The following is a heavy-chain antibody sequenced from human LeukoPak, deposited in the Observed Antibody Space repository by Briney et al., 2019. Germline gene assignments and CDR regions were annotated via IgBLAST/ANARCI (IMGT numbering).Heavy chain of an antibody. CDR1: GGSISSYY. D-gene: IGHD6-13*01. V-gene: IGHV4-4*07. CDR2: IYNSGST. Sequence: SETLSLTCTASGGSISSYYWSWLRQPAGKGREGIGRIYNSGSTNYNPSLKSRVTISVDTSKNQFSLKLSSVTAADTAVYYCARESWTDVFVIWGEGTMVSVSS. CDR3: ARESWTDVFVI. J-gene: IGHJ3*02.